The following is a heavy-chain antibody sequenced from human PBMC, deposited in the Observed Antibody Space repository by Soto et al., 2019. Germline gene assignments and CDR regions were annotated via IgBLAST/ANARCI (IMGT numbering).Heavy chain of an antibody. D-gene: IGHD6-19*01. Sequence: QVQLVESGGGLVKPGGSLRLSCAASGFTFSDYYMSWIRQAPGKGLEWVSYISSSGSTIYYADSVKGRLTISRDNAKNXLYLQMNSLRAEDTAVYYCARETLAVAGLLYGMDVWGQGTTVTVSS. J-gene: IGHJ6*02. CDR2: ISSSGSTI. CDR3: ARETLAVAGLLYGMDV. V-gene: IGHV3-11*01. CDR1: GFTFSDYY.